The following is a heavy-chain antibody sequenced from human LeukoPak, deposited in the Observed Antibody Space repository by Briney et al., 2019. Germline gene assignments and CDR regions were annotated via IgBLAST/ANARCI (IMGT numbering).Heavy chain of an antibody. CDR2: SYSGGST. J-gene: IGHJ4*02. D-gene: IGHD3-9*01. CDR1: GFSVSSNY. V-gene: IGHV3-66*01. CDR3: AKDGGAGYLILDS. Sequence: GGSLRLSCAASGFSVSSNYINWVRQAPGKGLEWVSVSYSGGSTYYADSVKGRITISRDNSKNTLHVQMTSLRLEDTAVYYCAKDGGAGYLILDSWGQGTLVTVSS.